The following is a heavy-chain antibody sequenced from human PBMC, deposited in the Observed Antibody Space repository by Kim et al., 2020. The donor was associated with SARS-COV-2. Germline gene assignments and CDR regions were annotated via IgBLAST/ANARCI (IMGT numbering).Heavy chain of an antibody. V-gene: IGHV3-74*01. D-gene: IGHD1-7*01. CDR3: TSSTGSTIY. CDR2: VGPDGSRT. Sequence: GGSLRLSCAASGFTFSYYWMRWVRQGPGGGLVCVSCVGPDGSRTNYADSVQGRFTISRDNAKNTLYLQMNSLRAEDTAVYYCTSSTGSTIYWGQGTLVTVSS. J-gene: IGHJ4*02. CDR1: GFTFSYYW.